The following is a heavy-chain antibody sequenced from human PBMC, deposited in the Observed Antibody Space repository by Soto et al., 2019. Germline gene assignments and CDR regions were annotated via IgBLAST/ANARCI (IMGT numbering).Heavy chain of an antibody. V-gene: IGHV1-3*01. CDR2: INAGNGNT. J-gene: IGHJ4*02. CDR3: ATPPPDYLVGSGHLAFGN. Sequence: ASVKVSCKASGYTFTSYAMHWVRQAPGQRLEWMGWINAGNGNTKYSQKFQGRVTITRDTSASTAYMELSSLRSEDTAVYYCATPPPDYLVGSGHLAFGNWGQGTLVTVSS. D-gene: IGHD2-15*01. CDR1: GYTFTSYA.